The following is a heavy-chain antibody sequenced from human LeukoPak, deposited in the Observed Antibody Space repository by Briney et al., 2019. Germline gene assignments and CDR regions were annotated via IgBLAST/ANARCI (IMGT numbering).Heavy chain of an antibody. V-gene: IGHV1-46*01. CDR1: GYTFTSYG. CDR2: INPSGGST. Sequence: GASVKVSCKASGYTFTSYGISWVRQAPGQGLEWMGIINPSGGSTSYAQKFQGRVTMTRDMSTSTVYMELSSLRSEDTAVYYCARGAAAQKGLYFDYWGQGTLVTVSS. J-gene: IGHJ4*02. D-gene: IGHD2-2*01. CDR3: ARGAAAQKGLYFDY.